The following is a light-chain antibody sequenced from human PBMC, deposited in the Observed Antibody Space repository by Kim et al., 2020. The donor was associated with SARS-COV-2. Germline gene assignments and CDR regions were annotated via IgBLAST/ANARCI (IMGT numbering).Light chain of an antibody. CDR2: GAS. Sequence: PGERATLSCRASQGVSSSYLAWYQRKPGQVPRLLIYGASSRATGIPDRFSGSGSGTDFTLTISRLEPEDFAVYYCQQYGSSLFTFGPGTKVDIK. CDR3: QQYGSSLFT. J-gene: IGKJ3*01. V-gene: IGKV3-20*01. CDR1: QGVSSSY.